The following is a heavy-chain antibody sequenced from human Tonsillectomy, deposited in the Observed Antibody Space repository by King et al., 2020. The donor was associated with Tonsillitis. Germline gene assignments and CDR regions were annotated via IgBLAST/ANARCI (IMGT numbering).Heavy chain of an antibody. CDR3: ARNRDYGDYVDF. D-gene: IGHD4-17*01. CDR2: IYHSGPT. Sequence: HVQLQESGPGLVRPSQTLSLICSVSGDSLTSGGYFWSWIRQHPDKGLEWIGSIYHSGPTYHTPSLRSRLFMSVDTSKNQFSLRLTSATAADTAVYYCARNRDYGDYVDFWGQGTLVAVSS. V-gene: IGHV4-31*03. J-gene: IGHJ4*02. CDR1: GDSLTSGGYF.